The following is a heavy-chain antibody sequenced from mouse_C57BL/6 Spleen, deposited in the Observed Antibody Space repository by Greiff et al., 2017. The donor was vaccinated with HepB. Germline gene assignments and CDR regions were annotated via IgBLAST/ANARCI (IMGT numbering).Heavy chain of an antibody. CDR1: GYTFTGYW. J-gene: IGHJ3*01. CDR3: ARDPSITPVEGFAY. CDR2: ILPGSGST. V-gene: IGHV1-9*01. Sequence: QVQLQQSGAELMKPGASVKLSCKATGYTFTGYWIEWVKQRPGHGLEWIGEILPGSGSTNYNEKFKGKATFTADTSSNTAYMQLSSLTTEDSAIYFCARDPSITPVEGFAYWGQGTLVTVSA. D-gene: IGHD1-1*01.